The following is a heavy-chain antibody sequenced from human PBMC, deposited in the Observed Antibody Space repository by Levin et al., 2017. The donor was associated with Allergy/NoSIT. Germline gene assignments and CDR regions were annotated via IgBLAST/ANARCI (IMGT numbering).Heavy chain of an antibody. V-gene: IGHV3-7*01. CDR2: INQDGNEN. CDR3: AGEWGGYYASGGHYSGGWLDH. J-gene: IGHJ5*02. D-gene: IGHD3-10*01. CDR1: RFTLSIYW. Sequence: GGSLRLSCAASRFTLSIYWMTWVRQAPGKGLEWVANINQDGNENHYVDSVKGRFTISRDNAKNSLYLHMNSLRAEDTAIYYCAGEWGGYYASGGHYSGGWLDHWGQGTPVTVSS.